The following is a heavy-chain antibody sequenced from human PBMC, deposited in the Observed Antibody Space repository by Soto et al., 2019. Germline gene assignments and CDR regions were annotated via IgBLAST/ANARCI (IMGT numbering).Heavy chain of an antibody. CDR1: GGSISSYY. CDR3: ATRFKYDSGTSPWDY. CDR2: ISYSGST. V-gene: IGHV4-59*01. Sequence: SETLSLTCTVSGGSISSYYWSWIRQPPGRGLEWIGYISYSGSTNYNPSLKSRVTISVDTSKNQFSLKLSSVTAADTAVYYCATRFKYDSGTSPWDYWGPGTLVTVSS. J-gene: IGHJ4*02. D-gene: IGHD3-10*01.